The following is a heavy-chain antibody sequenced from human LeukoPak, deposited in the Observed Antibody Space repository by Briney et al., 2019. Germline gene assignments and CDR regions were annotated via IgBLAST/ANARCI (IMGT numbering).Heavy chain of an antibody. V-gene: IGHV4-4*02. J-gene: IGHJ3*02. Sequence: PSGTLSLTCAVSGGSIYSFKWWSWVRQPPGKGLEWIGEIYHTGSTNYNPSLKTRVTISVDKSKSQFSLNLSSVTAADTAVYYCAREGNYYGSGSYRGDAFNIWGQGTMVTVSS. CDR3: AREGNYYGSGSYRGDAFNI. CDR1: GGSIYSFKW. D-gene: IGHD3-10*01. CDR2: IYHTGST.